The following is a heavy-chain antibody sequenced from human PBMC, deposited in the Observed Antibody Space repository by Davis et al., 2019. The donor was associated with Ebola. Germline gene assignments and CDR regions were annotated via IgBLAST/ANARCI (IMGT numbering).Heavy chain of an antibody. V-gene: IGHV3-49*04. CDR1: GFTFGDYA. Sequence: GGSLRLSCTASGFTFGDYAMNWVRQAPGKGLEWVGFIRSKAYGGKTQYAASVKGRFTISRDDSKSIAYMQMNSLKTEDTAVYYCTTDYYDSSGYLYYYYGMDVWGQGTTVTVSS. D-gene: IGHD3-22*01. CDR3: TTDYYDSSGYLYYYYGMDV. CDR2: IRSKAYGGKT. J-gene: IGHJ6*02.